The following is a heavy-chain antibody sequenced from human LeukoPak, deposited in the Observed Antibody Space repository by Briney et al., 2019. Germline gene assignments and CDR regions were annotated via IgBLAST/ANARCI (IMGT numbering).Heavy chain of an antibody. V-gene: IGHV4-39*02. Sequence: PSETLSLTCTVSGGSISSSSYYWGWIRQPPGKGLEWIGSMYYSGTTYYNPSLKSRLTISVDTSKNQFSLKLSSVTAADTAVYYCAKERSSWAFDIWGQGTMLTVSS. CDR1: GGSISSSSYY. J-gene: IGHJ3*02. CDR3: AKERSSWAFDI. D-gene: IGHD6-6*01. CDR2: MYYSGTT.